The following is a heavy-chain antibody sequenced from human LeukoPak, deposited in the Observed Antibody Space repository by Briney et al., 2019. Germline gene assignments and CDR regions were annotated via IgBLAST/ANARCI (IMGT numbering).Heavy chain of an antibody. Sequence: GGSLRLSCSASGFTFSSCPMHWVRQAPGTGLEYVSAISSNGGSTYYADSVKGRFTISRDNSKNTLYLQMSSLRAEDTAVYYCVEALGQQWLLFDYWGQGTLVTVSS. CDR1: GFTFSSCP. J-gene: IGHJ4*02. D-gene: IGHD5-18*01. CDR3: VEALGQQWLLFDY. V-gene: IGHV3-64D*09. CDR2: ISSNGGST.